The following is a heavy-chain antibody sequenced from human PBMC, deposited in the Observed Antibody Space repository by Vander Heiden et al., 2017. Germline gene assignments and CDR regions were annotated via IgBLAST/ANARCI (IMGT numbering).Heavy chain of an antibody. D-gene: IGHD5-12*01. Sequence: DSVKGRFTISRGNAKKSLSLQMNSLGDEDTAVYYCARDMVANYAMDVWSQGTAVTVS. J-gene: IGHJ6*02. CDR3: ARDMVANYAMDV. V-gene: IGHV3-11*01.